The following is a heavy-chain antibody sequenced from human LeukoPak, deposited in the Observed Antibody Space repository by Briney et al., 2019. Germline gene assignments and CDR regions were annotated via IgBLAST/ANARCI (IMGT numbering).Heavy chain of an antibody. CDR3: ASRIAVAGRLYYFDY. D-gene: IGHD6-19*01. Sequence: SETLSLTCTVSGGSISSSSYYWGWIRQPPGKGLEWIGSIYYSGSTYYNPSLKSRVTISVDTSKNQFSLKLSSVTAADTAVYYCASRIAVAGRLYYFDYWGQGTLVTVSS. CDR2: IYYSGST. J-gene: IGHJ4*02. V-gene: IGHV4-39*07. CDR1: GGSISSSSYY.